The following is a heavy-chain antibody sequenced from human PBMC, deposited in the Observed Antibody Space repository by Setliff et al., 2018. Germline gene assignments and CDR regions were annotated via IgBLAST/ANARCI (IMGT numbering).Heavy chain of an antibody. Sequence: PSETLSLTCTVSGGSISSGVYYWGWIRQPPGKGLEWIGRIYHGGKTYYNTSLESRLTISVDTSKNQFSLKLRSVTAADTAMYYCAKGGTYRYFDYWGQGTLVTVSS. J-gene: IGHJ4*02. CDR1: GGSISSGVYY. CDR3: AKGGTYRYFDY. V-gene: IGHV4-39*07. CDR2: IYHGGKT.